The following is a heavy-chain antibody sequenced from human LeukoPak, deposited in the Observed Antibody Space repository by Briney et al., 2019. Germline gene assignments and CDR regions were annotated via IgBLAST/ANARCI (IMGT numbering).Heavy chain of an antibody. D-gene: IGHD5/OR15-5a*01. CDR1: GFTFRDYD. J-gene: IGHJ3*02. V-gene: IGHV3-13*01. Sequence: PGGSLRLSCAASGFTFRDYDMHGVRQVPGRGLEWVSAIGIGDDTHYPDSVKGRFTISRENAKNSLYLQMNTLRDGDTAVYSCIRGGIRVSGIDAFDIWGQGTMVTVSS. CDR2: IGIGDDT. CDR3: IRGGIRVSGIDAFDI.